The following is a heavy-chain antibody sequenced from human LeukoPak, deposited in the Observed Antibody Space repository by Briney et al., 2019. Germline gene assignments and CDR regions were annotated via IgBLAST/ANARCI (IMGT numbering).Heavy chain of an antibody. CDR2: INSDGSST. J-gene: IGHJ4*02. V-gene: IGHV3-74*01. CDR3: ATAIRSAAPDF. D-gene: IGHD6-19*01. CDR1: GFSFSSYW. Sequence: GGSLRLSCAASGFSFSSYWMHWVRHAPRKGLVWVSGINSDGSSTTYADSVKGRIAISRDNAEYTVYLQMNSLRAEDTAVYYCATAIRSAAPDFWGQGTLVTVSS.